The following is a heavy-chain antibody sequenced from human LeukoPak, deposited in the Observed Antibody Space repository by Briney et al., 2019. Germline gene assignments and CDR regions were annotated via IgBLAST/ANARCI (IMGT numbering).Heavy chain of an antibody. CDR1: GGSISSYC. V-gene: IGHV4-59*01. D-gene: IGHD5-18*01. CDR3: AREGYGYY. J-gene: IGHJ4*02. Sequence: SETVSLTCTVSGGSISSYCWSWIRQPPGKGLEWIGYIYYSESTNYNPSLKSRVTISVDTSKNQFSLKLSSVTAADTAVYYCAREGYGYYWGQGTLVTVSS. CDR2: IYYSEST.